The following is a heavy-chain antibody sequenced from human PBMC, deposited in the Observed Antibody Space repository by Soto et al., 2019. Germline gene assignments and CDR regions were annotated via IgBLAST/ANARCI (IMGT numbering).Heavy chain of an antibody. D-gene: IGHD6-6*01. CDR1: GGSFSGYY. J-gene: IGHJ6*03. Sequence: PSETLSLTCAVYGGSFSGYYWSWIRQPPGKGLEWIGEINHSGSTNYNPPLKSRVTISVDTSKNQFSLKLSSVTAADTAVYYCARNGIAARPGVISNYMDVWGKGTTVTVS. V-gene: IGHV4-34*01. CDR3: ARNGIAARPGVISNYMDV. CDR2: INHSGST.